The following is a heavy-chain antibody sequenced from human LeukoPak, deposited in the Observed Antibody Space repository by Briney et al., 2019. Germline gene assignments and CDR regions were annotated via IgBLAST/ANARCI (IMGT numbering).Heavy chain of an antibody. D-gene: IGHD5-18*01. CDR1: GVTFSSYA. CDR3: GYSYGYDYYYMDV. V-gene: IGHV1-69*13. J-gene: IGHJ6*03. Sequence: SVKVSCKASGVTFSSYAISWVRQAPGQGLEWMGGIIPIFGTANYAQKFQGRVTITADESTSTAYMELSSLRSEDTAVHFCGYSYGYDYYYMDVWGKGTTVTVS. CDR2: IIPIFGTA.